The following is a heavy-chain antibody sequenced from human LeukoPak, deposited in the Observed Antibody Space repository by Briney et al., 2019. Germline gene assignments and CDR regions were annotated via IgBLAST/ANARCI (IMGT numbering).Heavy chain of an antibody. CDR3: ARDRGAMVYAIKD. CDR1: GYTFSSYY. D-gene: IGHD2-8*01. Sequence: ASVKVSCKASGYTFSSYYMHWVRQAPGQGLEWMGIINPSGGSTSYAQKFQGRVTMTRDTSTSTVYMGLSSLRSEDTAVYYCARDRGAMVYAIKDWGQGTLVTVSS. J-gene: IGHJ4*02. V-gene: IGHV1-46*01. CDR2: INPSGGST.